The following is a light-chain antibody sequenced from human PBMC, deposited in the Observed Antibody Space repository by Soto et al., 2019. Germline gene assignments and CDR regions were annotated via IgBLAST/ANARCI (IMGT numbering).Light chain of an antibody. V-gene: IGKV1-17*03. CDR3: LQYESYPLT. CDR2: GAS. Sequence: DIQMTQSPSAMSASVGDRVTITCRASQGIRSHLAWFQQKPGKVPKRLIYGASILQSGVPSRFSGSGSGTEFTLTISSLQPEDVATCFCLQYESYPLTFGGGAKVEIK. CDR1: QGIRSH. J-gene: IGKJ4*01.